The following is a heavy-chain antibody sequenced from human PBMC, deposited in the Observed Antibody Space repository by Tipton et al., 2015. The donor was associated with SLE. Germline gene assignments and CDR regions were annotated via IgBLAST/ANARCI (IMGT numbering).Heavy chain of an antibody. J-gene: IGHJ4*02. D-gene: IGHD3-22*01. Sequence: TLSLTCTVSGDSMRSSMTTYYWSWIRQTAGKGPEWMGRIFVSGTTNYNPSLKSRIALSVDTSKNQFSLKLSSVTAADTAVYYCARHRNPYDTSGYCDVVSKWGQGTLVTVAS. CDR1: GDSMRSSMTTYY. V-gene: IGHV4-61*02. CDR3: ARHRNPYDTSGYCDVVSK. CDR2: IFVSGTT.